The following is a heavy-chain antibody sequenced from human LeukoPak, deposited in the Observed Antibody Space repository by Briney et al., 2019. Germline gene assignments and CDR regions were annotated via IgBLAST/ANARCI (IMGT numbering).Heavy chain of an antibody. Sequence: SETLSLTCAVSGAALSEYYWSWIRQPAGKGLEWIGRIYTSGSTNYNPSLKSRVTMSVDTSKNQFSLKLSSVTAADTAVYYCARDSSSWTDAFDIWGQGTMVTVSS. CDR2: IYTSGST. D-gene: IGHD6-13*01. V-gene: IGHV4-4*07. CDR3: ARDSSSWTDAFDI. CDR1: GAALSEYY. J-gene: IGHJ3*02.